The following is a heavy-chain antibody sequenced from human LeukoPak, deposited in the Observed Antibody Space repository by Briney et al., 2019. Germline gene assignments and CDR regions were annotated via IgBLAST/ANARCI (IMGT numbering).Heavy chain of an antibody. Sequence: GGSLRLSCAASGFTFDDYGMHWVRQAPGKGLEWVSGISWNSGSIGYADSVKGRFTISRDNAKNSLYLQMNSLRAEDTALYYCAKEIAAPGTGGVDYWGQGTLVTVSS. CDR2: ISWNSGSI. CDR1: GFTFDDYG. J-gene: IGHJ4*02. CDR3: AKEIAAPGTGGVDY. D-gene: IGHD6-13*01. V-gene: IGHV3-9*01.